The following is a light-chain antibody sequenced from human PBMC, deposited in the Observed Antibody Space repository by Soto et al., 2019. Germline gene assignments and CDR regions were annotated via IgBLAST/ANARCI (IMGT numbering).Light chain of an antibody. V-gene: IGKV2-28*01. J-gene: IGKJ5*01. CDR1: QSLLHSNGYNY. CDR3: MQPLQTPIT. CDR2: LGS. Sequence: DIVMTQSPLSLPVTPGEPASISCRSSQSLLHSNGYNYLDWYLQKPGQSPQLLIYLGSNRASGVPDRFSGSGSGTDFTLKISRVEADDVGVYYCMQPLQTPITFGQGTRLEIK.